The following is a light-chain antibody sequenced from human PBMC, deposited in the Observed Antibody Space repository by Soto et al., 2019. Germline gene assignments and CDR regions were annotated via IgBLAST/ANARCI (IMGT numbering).Light chain of an antibody. Sequence: QSALTQPASVSGSPGQSITISCTGTSSDVGGYNYVSWYQQHPGKAPQLMIYDVSNRPSGVSNRFSGSKSGNTASLTISGLQAEDECDYYCSSYTTSSTPYVVFGGGTKLTVL. CDR3: SSYTTSSTPYVV. CDR1: SSDVGGYNY. V-gene: IGLV2-14*03. J-gene: IGLJ2*01. CDR2: DVS.